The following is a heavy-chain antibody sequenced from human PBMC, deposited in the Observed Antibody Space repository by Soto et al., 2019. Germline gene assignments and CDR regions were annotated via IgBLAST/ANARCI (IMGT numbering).Heavy chain of an antibody. CDR3: ARPESVDIRPYSARVDV. V-gene: IGHV4-39*01. D-gene: IGHD2-21*01. CDR2: IYYTGTT. CDR1: GASVSRDSYY. Sequence: QLQIQESGPGLVKPSETLSLTCTVSGASVSRDSYYWGWVRQPPGKGLEWIGSIYYTGTTYYTPSLTRRVTISIDPSNNQFSLSLRSVTASDTAVYYCARPESVDIRPYSARVDVWGQGTLVTVAS. J-gene: IGHJ4*02.